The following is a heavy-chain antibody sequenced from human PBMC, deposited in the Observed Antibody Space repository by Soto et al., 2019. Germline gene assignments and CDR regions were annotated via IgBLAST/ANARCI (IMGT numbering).Heavy chain of an antibody. CDR1: SGSISSSNW. CDR2: IYHSGST. D-gene: IGHD3-16*02. CDR3: ASSANVGITFGGVIAN. V-gene: IGHV4-4*02. J-gene: IGHJ4*02. Sequence: SETLSLTCAVSSGSISSSNWWSWVRQPPGKGLEWIGEIYHSGSTNYNPSLKSRVTISVDKSKNQFSLKLSSVTAADTAVYYCASSANVGITFGGVIANWGQGTLVTVSS.